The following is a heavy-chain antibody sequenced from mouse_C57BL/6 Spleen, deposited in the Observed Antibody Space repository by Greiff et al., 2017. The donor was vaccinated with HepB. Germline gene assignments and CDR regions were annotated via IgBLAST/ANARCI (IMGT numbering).Heavy chain of an antibody. J-gene: IGHJ1*03. CDR2: INPSTGGT. V-gene: IGHV1-43*01. CDR1: GYSFTGYY. Sequence: EVQLQQSGPELVKPGASVKISCKASGYSFTGYYMHWVKQSTEKSLEWIGEINPSTGGTSYNQKFKGKATLTVDKSSSTAYMQLKSLTSEASAVYDCAPIYYGNYVKYFDVWGTGTTVTVSS. D-gene: IGHD2-1*01. CDR3: APIYYGNYVKYFDV.